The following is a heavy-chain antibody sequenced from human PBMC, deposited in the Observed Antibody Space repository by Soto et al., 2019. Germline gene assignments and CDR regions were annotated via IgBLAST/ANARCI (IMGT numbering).Heavy chain of an antibody. V-gene: IGHV3-23*01. J-gene: IGHJ6*03. CDR1: GFTFSSYA. CDR2: ISGSGGST. D-gene: IGHD1-1*01. Sequence: GGSLRLSCAASGFTFSSYAMSWVRQAPGKGLEWVSAISGSGGSTYYADSVKGRFTISRDNSKNTLYLQMNSLRAEDTAVYYCAEEPGQLETVYYMDVWGKGTTVTVSS. CDR3: AEEPGQLETVYYMDV.